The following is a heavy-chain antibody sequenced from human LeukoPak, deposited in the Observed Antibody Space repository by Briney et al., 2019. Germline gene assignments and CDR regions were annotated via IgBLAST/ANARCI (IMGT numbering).Heavy chain of an antibody. D-gene: IGHD1-26*01. CDR1: GGSISSSSYY. Sequence: SGTLSLTCTVSGGSISSSSYYWGWIRQPPGKGLEWIGSIYYSGSTYYNPSLKSRVTISVDTSKNQFSLKLSSVTAADTAVYYCARHISVGATEAIDYWGQGTLVTVSS. J-gene: IGHJ4*02. V-gene: IGHV4-39*01. CDR3: ARHISVGATEAIDY. CDR2: IYYSGST.